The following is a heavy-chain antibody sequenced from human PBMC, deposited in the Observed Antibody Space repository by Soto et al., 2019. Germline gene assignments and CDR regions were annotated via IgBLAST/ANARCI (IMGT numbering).Heavy chain of an antibody. CDR3: ARQIYDSDTGPNFQYYFDS. CDR1: GYSFAGYW. CDR2: IDPSDSQT. Sequence: HGESLKISCKGSGYSFAGYWITWVRQKPGKGLEWMGRIDPSDSQTYYSPSFRGHVTISVTKSITTVFLQWSSLRASDTAMYYCARQIYDSDTGPNFQYYFDSWGQGTPVTVS. J-gene: IGHJ4*02. V-gene: IGHV5-10-1*01. D-gene: IGHD3-22*01.